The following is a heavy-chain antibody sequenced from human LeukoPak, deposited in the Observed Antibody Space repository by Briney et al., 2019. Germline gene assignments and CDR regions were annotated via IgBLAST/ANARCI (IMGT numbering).Heavy chain of an antibody. D-gene: IGHD2-2*01. Sequence: SETLSLTCAVYGGSFSGYYWSWLRQPLGKGLEWIGEINHSGSTNYNPSLKSRVTISVDTSKNQFSLKLSSVTAADTAVYYCARDKYHPLLFDHWGQGTLVTVSS. CDR3: ARDKYHPLLFDH. CDR2: INHSGST. V-gene: IGHV4-34*01. J-gene: IGHJ5*02. CDR1: GGSFSGYY.